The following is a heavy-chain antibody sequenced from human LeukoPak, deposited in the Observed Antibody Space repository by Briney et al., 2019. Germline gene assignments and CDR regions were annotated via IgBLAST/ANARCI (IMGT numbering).Heavy chain of an antibody. CDR3: ARGRNPMITFGGVNY. J-gene: IGHJ4*02. CDR2: IYYSGNT. D-gene: IGHD3-16*01. CDR1: GGSISSSSYY. V-gene: IGHV4-39*07. Sequence: SSGTLSLTCTVSGGSISSSSYYWGWIRQPPGKGREWIGSIYYSGNTYYNPSLKSRVTISVDTSKNQFSLKLSSVTAADTAVYYCARGRNPMITFGGVNYWGQGTLVTVSS.